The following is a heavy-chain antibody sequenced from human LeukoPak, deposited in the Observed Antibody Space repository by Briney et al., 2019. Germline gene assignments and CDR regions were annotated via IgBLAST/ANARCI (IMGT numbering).Heavy chain of an antibody. CDR3: AREPVRSITIFGVPYYYYYMDV. D-gene: IGHD3-3*01. CDR2: ISYDGSNK. Sequence: PGGSLRLSCAASGFTFSSYAMHWVRQAPGKGLEWVAVISYDGSNKYYADSVKGRFTISRDNSKNTLYLQMNSLRAEDTAVYYCAREPVRSITIFGVPYYYYYMDVWGKGTTVTVSS. J-gene: IGHJ6*03. V-gene: IGHV3-30-3*01. CDR1: GFTFSSYA.